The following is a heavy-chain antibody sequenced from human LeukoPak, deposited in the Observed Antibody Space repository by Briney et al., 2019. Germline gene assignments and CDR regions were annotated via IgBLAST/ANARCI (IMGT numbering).Heavy chain of an antibody. CDR1: GFTFSSYA. J-gene: IGHJ4*02. Sequence: PGGSLRLSCAASGFTFSSYAMSWVRQAPGKGLEWVSSISGSGGSTYYADSVKGRFTISRDSSKNTLYLQMNSLRAEDTAVYYCAKGGAAGSGSYYSSGYWGQGTLVTVSS. CDR3: AKGGAAGSGSYYSSGY. D-gene: IGHD3-10*01. CDR2: ISGSGGST. V-gene: IGHV3-23*01.